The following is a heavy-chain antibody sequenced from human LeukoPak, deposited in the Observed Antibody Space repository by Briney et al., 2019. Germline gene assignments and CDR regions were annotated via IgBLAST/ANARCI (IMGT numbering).Heavy chain of an antibody. V-gene: IGHV1-46*01. D-gene: IGHD3-22*01. Sequence: ASVKVSCKASGYTFTSYYMHWVRQAPGQGLEWMGIINPSGGSTSYAQKFQGRVTMTRDTSTSTVYMELSSLRSEDTAVYYCAREPRSCYYYDSSGYRDYWGQGTLVTVSS. CDR3: AREPRSCYYYDSSGYRDY. CDR1: GYTFTSYY. J-gene: IGHJ4*02. CDR2: INPSGGST.